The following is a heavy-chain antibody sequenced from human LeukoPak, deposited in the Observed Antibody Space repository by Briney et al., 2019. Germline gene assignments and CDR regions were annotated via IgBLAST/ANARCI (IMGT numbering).Heavy chain of an antibody. Sequence: SETLSLTCTVSGGSISSYYWSWLRQPPGKGLEWIGYIYYSGSTNYNPSLKSRVTISVDTSKNQFSLTLSSVTAADTAVYYCARRSSTSPLGNWFDPWGQGTLVTVSS. CDR1: GGSISSYY. CDR2: IYYSGST. V-gene: IGHV4-59*01. J-gene: IGHJ5*02. CDR3: ARRSSTSPLGNWFDP. D-gene: IGHD2-2*01.